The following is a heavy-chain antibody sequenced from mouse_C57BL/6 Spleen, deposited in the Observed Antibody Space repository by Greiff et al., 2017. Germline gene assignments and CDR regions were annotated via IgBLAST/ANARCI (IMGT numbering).Heavy chain of an antibody. CDR1: GYAFSSYW. J-gene: IGHJ2*01. CDR3: ARGAYNMGHDY. Sequence: QVQLKQSGAELVKPGASVKISCKASGYAFSSYWMNWVKQRPGKGLEWIGQIYPGDGDTNYNGKFKGKATLTADKSSSTAYMQLSSLTSEDSAVYFCARGAYNMGHDYWGQGTTLTVSS. D-gene: IGHD2-12*01. CDR2: IYPGDGDT. V-gene: IGHV1-80*01.